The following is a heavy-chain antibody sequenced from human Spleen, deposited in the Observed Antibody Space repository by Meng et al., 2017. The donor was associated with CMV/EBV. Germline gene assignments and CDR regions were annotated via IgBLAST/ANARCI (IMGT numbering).Heavy chain of an antibody. CDR1: GGSISSSTYY. D-gene: IGHD1-1*01. CDR3: ARCVPRPNYYFDY. CDR2: NNYSGST. Sequence: GSLRLSCTVSGGSISSSTYYWGWIRQPPGKGLEWIGTNNYSGSTYYSPSLKSRVTISVDTSTNQFSLKLNAVTAADTAIYFCARCVPRPNYYFDYWGQGTLVTVSS. V-gene: IGHV4-39*07. J-gene: IGHJ4*02.